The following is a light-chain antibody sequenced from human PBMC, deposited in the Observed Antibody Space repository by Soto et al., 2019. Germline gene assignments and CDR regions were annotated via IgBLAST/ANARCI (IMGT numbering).Light chain of an antibody. CDR3: ASWDDSLTGLYV. Sequence: QSVLTQPPSVSGTPGQRVTISCSGGSSNIGSGTVNWYQQLPGTAPKLLIYNNNQRPSGVPDRFSGSKSGTSGSLAISGLQSEDEADYYCASWDDSLTGLYVFGTGYKLTVL. V-gene: IGLV1-44*01. CDR1: SSNIGSGT. J-gene: IGLJ1*01. CDR2: NNN.